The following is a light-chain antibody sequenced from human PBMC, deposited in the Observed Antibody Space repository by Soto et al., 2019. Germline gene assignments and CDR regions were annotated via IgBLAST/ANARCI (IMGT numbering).Light chain of an antibody. CDR1: QTINKN. V-gene: IGKV1-39*01. CDR2: GSS. CDR3: QQSFSTTIT. Sequence: DIQMTQSPSSLSASVGDRVIITCRASQTINKNLNWYQQRPGKAPNLLIYGSSGLQSGFPSRFSGSGYGTDFTLTISSLQPEDFATYYCQQSFSTTITFGQGTRLEIK. J-gene: IGKJ5*01.